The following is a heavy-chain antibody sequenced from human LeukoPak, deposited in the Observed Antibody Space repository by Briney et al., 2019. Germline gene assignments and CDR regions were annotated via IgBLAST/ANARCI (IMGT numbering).Heavy chain of an antibody. CDR2: IYPGDSDT. D-gene: IGHD6-13*01. Sequence: GESLKISCKGSGYSFTSYWIGWVPQIPGKGLGWMGIIYPGDSDTRYRPSLQGQVTISARKSISTAYLQWSSLKASDTAMYYCARGEYGSNWPSSSFDSWGQGTLVTVSS. V-gene: IGHV5-51*01. J-gene: IGHJ5*01. CDR1: GYSFTSYW. CDR3: ARGEYGSNWPSSSFDS.